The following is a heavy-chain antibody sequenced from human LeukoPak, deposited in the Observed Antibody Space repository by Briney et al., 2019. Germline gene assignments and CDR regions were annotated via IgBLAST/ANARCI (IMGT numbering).Heavy chain of an antibody. Sequence: SETLSLTCAAYGGSFSGYYWSWIRQPPGKGLEWIGEINHSGSTNYNPSLKSRVTISVDTSKNQFSLKLSSVTAADTAVYYCAQQYYRIDYWGQGTLVTVSS. J-gene: IGHJ4*02. D-gene: IGHD3-10*01. CDR2: INHSGST. CDR3: AQQYYRIDY. V-gene: IGHV4-34*01. CDR1: GGSFSGYY.